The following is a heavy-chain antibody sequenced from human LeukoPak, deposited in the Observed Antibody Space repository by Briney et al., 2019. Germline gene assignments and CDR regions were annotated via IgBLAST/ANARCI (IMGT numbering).Heavy chain of an antibody. Sequence: GGSLRLSCAASGLTFSSYGMNWVRQAPGKGLEWVSSISSSSSYIYYADSVKGRFTISRDNAKNSLYLQMNSLRAEDTAVYYCARDTAGATAIDYWGQGTLVTVSS. J-gene: IGHJ4*02. CDR3: ARDTAGATAIDY. D-gene: IGHD1-26*01. CDR2: ISSSSSYI. V-gene: IGHV3-21*01. CDR1: GLTFSSYG.